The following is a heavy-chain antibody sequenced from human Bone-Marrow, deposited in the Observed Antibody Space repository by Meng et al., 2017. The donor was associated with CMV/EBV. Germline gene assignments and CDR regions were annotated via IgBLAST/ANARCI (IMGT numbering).Heavy chain of an antibody. D-gene: IGHD3-22*01. Sequence: GESLKISCAASGFNFAGYWMTWVRQAPGKGLEWVSAISASGSSTYYADSVKGRFTIYRDSSENTLYLQMNSLRAEDTAVYYCAKVGDNYYDTGGFYDAADYWGQGTLVTVSS. CDR1: GFNFAGYW. V-gene: IGHV3-23*01. J-gene: IGHJ4*02. CDR3: AKVGDNYYDTGGFYDAADY. CDR2: ISASGSST.